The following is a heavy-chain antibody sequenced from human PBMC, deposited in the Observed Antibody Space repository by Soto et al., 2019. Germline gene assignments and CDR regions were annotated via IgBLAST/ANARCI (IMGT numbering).Heavy chain of an antibody. CDR1: GYTFTSYD. CDR3: ARYPAASFYYYYYMDV. D-gene: IGHD6-13*01. CDR2: MNPNSGNT. J-gene: IGHJ6*03. Sequence: GASVKVSCKASGYTFTSYDINCVRQATGQGLEWMGWMNPNSGNTGYAQKFQGRVTMTRNTSISTAYMELSSLRSEDTAVYYCARYPAASFYYYYYMDVWGKGTTVTVSS. V-gene: IGHV1-8*01.